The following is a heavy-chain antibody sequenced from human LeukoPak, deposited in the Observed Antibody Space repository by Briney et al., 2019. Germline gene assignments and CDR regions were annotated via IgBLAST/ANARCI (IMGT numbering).Heavy chain of an antibody. CDR1: GGSISTYF. Sequence: KPSETLSLTCTVSGGSISTYFWSWIRQPPGKGLEWIGHIYFSGSTNYNPSLESRVTISVDTSKNQSSLTLSSVTAADTAVYYCARHKSSGSYPLDYWGQGILVTVSS. CDR3: ARHKSSGSYPLDY. D-gene: IGHD3-22*01. J-gene: IGHJ4*02. CDR2: IYFSGST. V-gene: IGHV4-59*08.